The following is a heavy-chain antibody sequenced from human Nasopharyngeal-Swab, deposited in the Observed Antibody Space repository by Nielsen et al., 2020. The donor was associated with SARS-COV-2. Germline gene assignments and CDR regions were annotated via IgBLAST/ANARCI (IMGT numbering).Heavy chain of an antibody. CDR2: IYFRGNT. CDR3: VSWTSTVKCLGDCYYYYYHTDV. CDR1: DASISGNNYY. V-gene: IGHV4-39*01. J-gene: IGHJ6*03. D-gene: IGHD2-21*02. Sequence: SETLSLTSTVSDASISGNNYYWGWVRQPPGKGLEWIGNIYFRGNTYYNPTLRGRVTLSVDTSKISLRLSSVTAADTAVYYCVSWTSTVKCLGDCYYYYYHTDVWGKGTTVTVSS.